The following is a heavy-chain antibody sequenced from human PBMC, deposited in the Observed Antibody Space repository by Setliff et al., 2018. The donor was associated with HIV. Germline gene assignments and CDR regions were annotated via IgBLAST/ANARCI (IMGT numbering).Heavy chain of an antibody. V-gene: IGHV4-39*07. CDR3: ARGAGYYDFWSGYYVYNYLDP. D-gene: IGHD3-3*01. CDR2: INHSGST. Sequence: PSETLSLTCTVSSGSMTSTGYYWSWIRQPPGKGLEWIGEINHSGSTNYNPSLKSRVTISVDTSKNQISLKLTSVTASDTAVYYCARGAGYYDFWSGYYVYNYLDPWGQGTLVTVSS. CDR1: SGSMTSTGYY. J-gene: IGHJ5*02.